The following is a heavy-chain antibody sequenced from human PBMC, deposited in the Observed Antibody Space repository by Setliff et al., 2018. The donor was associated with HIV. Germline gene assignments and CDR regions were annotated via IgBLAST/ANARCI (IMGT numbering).Heavy chain of an antibody. D-gene: IGHD2-8*01. CDR3: ARRGRDGVFIMFATGFDP. V-gene: IGHV4-39*01. CDR1: GGSISSSTYY. Sequence: SETMSLTCSVSGGSISSSTYYWGWIRQPAGKGLEWIGDIFYTGSTYYNPSLKSRVAISVDTSENQFSLKLNSVTTADTAVYYCARRGRDGVFIMFATGFDPWGQGTLVTV. J-gene: IGHJ5*02. CDR2: IFYTGST.